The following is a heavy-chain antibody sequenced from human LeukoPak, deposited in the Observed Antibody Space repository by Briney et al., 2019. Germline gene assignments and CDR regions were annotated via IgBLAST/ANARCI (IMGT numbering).Heavy chain of an antibody. V-gene: IGHV1-46*01. CDR2: INPSGGST. D-gene: IGHD3-10*01. CDR1: GYTFTSYY. Sequence: GASVKVSCKASGYTFTSYYMHWVRQAPGQGLEWMGIINPSGGSTSYAQKFQGRVTMTRDTSTSAVYMELSSLRSEDTAVYYCARVRSRVRGAFDIWGQGTMVTVSS. CDR3: ARVRSRVRGAFDI. J-gene: IGHJ3*02.